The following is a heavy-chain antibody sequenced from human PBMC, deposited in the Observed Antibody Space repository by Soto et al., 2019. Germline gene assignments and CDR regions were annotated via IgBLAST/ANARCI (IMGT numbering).Heavy chain of an antibody. V-gene: IGHV4-61*01. J-gene: IGHJ4*02. D-gene: IGHD7-27*01. CDR2: IYNNGNT. CDR3: ARTVMPVGNLAAFDH. CDR1: GGSVSSVKYF. Sequence: QLQLQESGPGLVKPSETLSLTCNVSGGSVSSVKYFWSWIRQPPGKGLEWIAYIYNNGNTNYNPSLKSRATISVDPSKNHCSMKLTSVTAADSAVYFCARTVMPVGNLAAFDHWGQGVLVTVSS.